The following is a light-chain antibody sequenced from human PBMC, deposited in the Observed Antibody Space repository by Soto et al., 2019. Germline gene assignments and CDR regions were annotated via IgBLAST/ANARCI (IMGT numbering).Light chain of an antibody. CDR2: DAM. V-gene: IGKV1-33*01. CDR3: QQFDYLPFT. Sequence: DIQMTQSPSFLSASVGDRVTITCQASQDISDYLNWYQQKPGQAPKLLIHDAMHLETGVPSRFSGSGSGANFIYTVTSLHPEDIATYFCQQFDYLPFTFGPGTTVDLK. CDR1: QDISDY. J-gene: IGKJ3*01.